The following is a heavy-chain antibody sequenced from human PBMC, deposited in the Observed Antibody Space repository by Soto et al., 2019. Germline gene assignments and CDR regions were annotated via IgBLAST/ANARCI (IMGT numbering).Heavy chain of an antibody. V-gene: IGHV5-51*01. CDR3: AVNVYYYDSSGYYPPRGYGMDV. CDR2: IYPGDSDT. CDR1: GYSSTSYW. Sequence: GESLKISCKGSGYSSTSYWIGWVRQMPGKGLEWMGIIYPGDSDTRYSPSFQGQVTISADKSISTAYLQWSSLKASDTAMYYCAVNVYYYDSSGYYPPRGYGMDVWGQGTTVTVSS. D-gene: IGHD3-22*01. J-gene: IGHJ6*02.